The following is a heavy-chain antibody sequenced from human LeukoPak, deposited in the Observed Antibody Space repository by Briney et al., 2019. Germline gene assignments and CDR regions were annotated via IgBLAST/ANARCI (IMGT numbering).Heavy chain of an antibody. J-gene: IGHJ5*02. CDR1: GGSISSSRSY. Sequence: PSETLSLTCSVSGGSISSSRSYWGWIRQTPGKGLEWVGSIYYNGDTYYNPSFKSRVSMSVDTAKNQISLILTSVTAADTAVYYCSREGYSCPNWFDTWGQGTLVTVSS. CDR3: SREGYSCPNWFDT. V-gene: IGHV4-39*07. D-gene: IGHD4-11*01. CDR2: IYYNGDT.